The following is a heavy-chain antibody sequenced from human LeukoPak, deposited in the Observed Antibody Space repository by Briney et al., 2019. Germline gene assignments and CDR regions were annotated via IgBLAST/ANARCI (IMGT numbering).Heavy chain of an antibody. CDR2: INTNTGSP. CDR1: GYTFTSYA. V-gene: IGHV7-4-1*02. CDR3: VRGQGDYYYGMDV. Sequence: ASVKVSCKASGYTFTSYAMNWVRQAPGQGLEWMGWINTNTGSPMYVQGFTGRFVFSLDTSVSTAYLQISSLKAEDTAVYYCVRGQGDYYYGMDVWGQGTTVTVSS. J-gene: IGHJ6*02.